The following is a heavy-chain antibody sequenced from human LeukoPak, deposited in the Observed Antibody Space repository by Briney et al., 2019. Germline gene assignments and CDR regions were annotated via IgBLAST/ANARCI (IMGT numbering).Heavy chain of an antibody. J-gene: IGHJ6*02. CDR2: IYYSGST. CDR3: ARDGKQLGLYGMDV. CDR1: GGSISSYY. Sequence: SETLSLTCTVSGGSISSYYWSWIRRPPGKGLEWIGYIYYSGSTNYNPSLKSRVTISVDTSKNQFSLKLSSVTAADTAVYYCARDGKQLGLYGMDVWGQGTTVTVSS. V-gene: IGHV4-59*01. D-gene: IGHD6-13*01.